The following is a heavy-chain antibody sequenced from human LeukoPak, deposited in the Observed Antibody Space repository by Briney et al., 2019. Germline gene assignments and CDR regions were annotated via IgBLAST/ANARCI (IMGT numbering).Heavy chain of an antibody. D-gene: IGHD3-10*01. J-gene: IGHJ4*02. V-gene: IGHV3-23*01. CDR3: AREQKFGAGFDY. Sequence: GGTLRLSCAASGFTFSSYGMSWVRQAPGRGLEWVAAISSSGGTTYYADSVKGRFTISRDNSKNTLYLQMNSLRAEDTAVYYCAREQKFGAGFDYWGQGTLVTVSS. CDR1: GFTFSSYG. CDR2: ISSSGGTT.